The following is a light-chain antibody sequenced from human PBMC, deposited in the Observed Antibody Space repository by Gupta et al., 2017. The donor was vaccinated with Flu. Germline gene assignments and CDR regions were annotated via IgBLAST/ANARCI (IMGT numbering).Light chain of an antibody. CDR2: KDS. V-gene: IGLV3-25*02. CDR3: QSTDSSVI. CDR1: ALPRQY. Sequence: YELTQQPSVSVSPGQTARITCSGHALPRQYAYWYQQTPGQAPVLVIYKDSERPSGIPERFSGSSSGTTVTLTISGVQAEDEADYYCQSTDSSVIFGGGTKLAVL. J-gene: IGLJ2*01.